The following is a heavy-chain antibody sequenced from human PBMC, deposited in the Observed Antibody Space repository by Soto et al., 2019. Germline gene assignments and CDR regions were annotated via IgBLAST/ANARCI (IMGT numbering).Heavy chain of an antibody. CDR3: ARTALVAARPPDP. CDR2: IYYSGST. J-gene: IGHJ5*02. Sequence: SETLSLTCTVSGGSVSSGSYYWSWIRQPPGKGLEWIGYIYYSGSTNYNPSLKSRVTISVDTSKNQFSLKLSSVTAADTAVYYCARTALVAARPPDPWGQGTLVTVSS. CDR1: GGSVSSGSYY. D-gene: IGHD6-6*01. V-gene: IGHV4-61*01.